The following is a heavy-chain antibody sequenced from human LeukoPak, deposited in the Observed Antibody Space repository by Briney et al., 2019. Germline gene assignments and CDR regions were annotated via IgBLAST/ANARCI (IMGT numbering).Heavy chain of an antibody. CDR2: VNTDGSST. Sequence: GGSLRLSCAASGFAFSSYWMHWVRQAPGKGLVWVSRVNTDGSSTSYADSMKGRFTISRDNAKNTLYLQMNSLRAEDTAVYYCARVAGAYYYYYMDVWGKGTTVTVSS. CDR3: ARVAGAYYYYYMDV. V-gene: IGHV3-74*01. D-gene: IGHD2-15*01. CDR1: GFAFSSYW. J-gene: IGHJ6*03.